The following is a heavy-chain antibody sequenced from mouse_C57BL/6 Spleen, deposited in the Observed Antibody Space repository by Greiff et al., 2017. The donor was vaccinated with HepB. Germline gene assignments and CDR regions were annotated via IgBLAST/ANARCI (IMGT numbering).Heavy chain of an antibody. CDR3: ARRGDWYFDV. J-gene: IGHJ1*03. V-gene: IGHV1-69*01. CDR2: IDPSDSYT. Sequence: QVQLQHPGAELVMPGASVKLSCKASGYTFTSYWMHWVKQRPGQGLEWIGEIDPSDSYTNYNQKFKGKSTLTVDKSSSTTYMQLSSLTSEDSAVYYCARRGDWYFDVWGTGTTVTVSS. CDR1: GYTFTSYW.